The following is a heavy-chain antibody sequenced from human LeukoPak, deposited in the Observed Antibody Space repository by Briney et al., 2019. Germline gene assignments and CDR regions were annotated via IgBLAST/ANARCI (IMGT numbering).Heavy chain of an antibody. J-gene: IGHJ3*02. CDR1: GVSNFDSYY. D-gene: IGHD5-12*01. Sequence: SETLSLTCTVSGVSNFDSYYWAWIRQPPGERLEWIGSVYYSGTTFYNPSLESRIIISLDTANNQFSLRLNTATAADTAVYYCAIHRGYSGYDYGGAFDIWGQGTMVTVSS. V-gene: IGHV4-39*07. CDR3: AIHRGYSGYDYGGAFDI. CDR2: VYYSGTT.